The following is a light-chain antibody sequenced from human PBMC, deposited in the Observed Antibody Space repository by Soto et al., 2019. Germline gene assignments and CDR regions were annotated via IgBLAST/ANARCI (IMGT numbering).Light chain of an antibody. CDR1: SSNIGTGYD. V-gene: IGLV1-40*01. CDR3: QSYDSRLGGFVV. Sequence: QSVLTQPPSVSGAPGQRVTISCTGSSSNIGTGYDVDWYQQLPGTAPKLLIFGNNNRPSGVPDRFSGSKSGTSASLAITGLQAEDEADYYCQSYDSRLGGFVVFGGGTKLTVL. CDR2: GNN. J-gene: IGLJ2*01.